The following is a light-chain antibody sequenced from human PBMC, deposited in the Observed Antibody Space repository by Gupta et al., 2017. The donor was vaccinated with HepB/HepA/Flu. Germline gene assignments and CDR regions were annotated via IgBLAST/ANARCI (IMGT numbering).Light chain of an antibody. V-gene: IGLV1-40*01. Sequence: QSVLTQPPSVSGAPGQRVTISCTGSSSNIGAGYDVHWYQQFPTTAPKLLIYGNSKRPSAVPDRFSGSKSGTSASLAITGLQAEDEADYYCQSYDSSLGGNVIFGGGTKLTVL. CDR3: QSYDSSLGGNVI. CDR2: GNS. CDR1: SSNIGAGYD. J-gene: IGLJ2*01.